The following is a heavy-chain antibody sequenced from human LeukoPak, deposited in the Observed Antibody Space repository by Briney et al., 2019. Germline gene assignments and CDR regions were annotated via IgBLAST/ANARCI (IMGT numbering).Heavy chain of an antibody. J-gene: IGHJ4*02. Sequence: GGSLRLSCSMSGLTLRGIYMSWVRQAPGRGPEWVAVIYGGGSTYYADSVNGRFSISRDDSWNTIYLQMDSLRVEDTAIYYCAKGIGGGGGYYSNFDYWGQGTLVTVSS. V-gene: IGHV3-53*01. D-gene: IGHD3-22*01. CDR1: GLTLRGIY. CDR2: IYGGGST. CDR3: AKGIGGGGGYYSNFDY.